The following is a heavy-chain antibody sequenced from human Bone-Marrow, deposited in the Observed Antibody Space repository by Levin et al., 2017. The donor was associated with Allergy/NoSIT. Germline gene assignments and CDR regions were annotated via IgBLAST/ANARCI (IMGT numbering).Heavy chain of an antibody. D-gene: IGHD2-21*01. CDR1: GFTFNNYE. J-gene: IGHJ6*02. V-gene: IGHV3-48*03. CDR3: AREWAAYSNRCMDV. CDR2: IGSGGRPI. Sequence: PGGSLRLSCEASGFTFNNYEMNWVRQAPGRGLEWVSYIGSGGRPIYYADSVKGRFTISRDNANKSLFLELNSLRADDTAIYYCAREWAAYSNRCMDVWGQGTTVIVSS.